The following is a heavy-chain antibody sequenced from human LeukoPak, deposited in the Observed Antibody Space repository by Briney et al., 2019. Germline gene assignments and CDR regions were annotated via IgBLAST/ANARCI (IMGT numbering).Heavy chain of an antibody. CDR3: AKNVNGGNWYYFDH. Sequence: PGGSLRLSCAASGFTFNNYAVGWVRKAPGKGLEWVSAISGGGVSTYYADPVKGRFTISRDNSKTTLYLQMNSLRAEDTAVYYCAKNVNGGNWYYFDHWGQGTLVTVSS. CDR1: GFTFNNYA. D-gene: IGHD1-20*01. V-gene: IGHV3-23*01. J-gene: IGHJ4*02. CDR2: ISGGGVST.